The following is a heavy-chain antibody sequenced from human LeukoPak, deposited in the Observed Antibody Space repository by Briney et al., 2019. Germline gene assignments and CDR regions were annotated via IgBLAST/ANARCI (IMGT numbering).Heavy chain of an antibody. CDR1: GGPVTSTNW. V-gene: IGHV4-4*02. J-gene: IGHJ4*02. D-gene: IGHD3-3*01. CDR3: AREGGFYRPLDY. CDR2: VHLDGRT. Sequence: SETLSLTCDVSGGPVTSTNWWTWVRQPPGKGLEWIGEVHLDGRTNYNPSLKSRLIMSADLPENHISLKLTSVTAADTAVYYCAREGGFYRPLDYSGQGTLVTVSS.